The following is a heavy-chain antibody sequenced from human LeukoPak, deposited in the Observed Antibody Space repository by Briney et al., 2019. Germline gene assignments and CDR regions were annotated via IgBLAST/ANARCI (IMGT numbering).Heavy chain of an antibody. J-gene: IGHJ4*02. D-gene: IGHD6-13*01. CDR1: GYTFTSYG. CDR3: ARDPSSSWYDY. CDR2: INPNSGGT. Sequence: GASVKVSCKASGYTFTSYGISWVRQAPGQGLEWMGWINPNSGGTNYAQKFQGRVTMTRDTSTSTAYMELTSLRSDDTAVYYCARDPSSSWYDYWGQGTLVTVSS. V-gene: IGHV1-2*02.